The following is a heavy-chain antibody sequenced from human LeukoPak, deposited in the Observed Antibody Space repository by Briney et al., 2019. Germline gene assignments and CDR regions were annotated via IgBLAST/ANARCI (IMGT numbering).Heavy chain of an antibody. D-gene: IGHD6-6*01. CDR1: GSSISSYY. Sequence: SETLSLTCSISGSSISSYYWNWIRQPPGKGLEWIGYIYYSGSTNYNPSLKSRVTISVDTSKNQFSLKLSSVTAADTAVYYCARDRDSSSPYYMDVWGKGTTVTVSS. CDR2: IYYSGST. CDR3: ARDRDSSSPYYMDV. V-gene: IGHV4-59*01. J-gene: IGHJ6*03.